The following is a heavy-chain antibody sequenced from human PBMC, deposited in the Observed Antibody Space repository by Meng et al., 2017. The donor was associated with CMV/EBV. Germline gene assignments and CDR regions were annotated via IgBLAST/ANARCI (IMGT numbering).Heavy chain of an antibody. Sequence: YGGSFSGYYWSWIRQPPGKGLEWIGEINHSGSTNYNPSLKSRVTISVDTSKNQFSLKLSSVTAADTAVYYCARGVPDFWSGYYGDIWGQGTMVTVSS. CDR2: INHSGST. D-gene: IGHD3-3*01. CDR3: ARGVPDFWSGYYGDI. CDR1: GGSFSGYY. J-gene: IGHJ3*02. V-gene: IGHV4-34*01.